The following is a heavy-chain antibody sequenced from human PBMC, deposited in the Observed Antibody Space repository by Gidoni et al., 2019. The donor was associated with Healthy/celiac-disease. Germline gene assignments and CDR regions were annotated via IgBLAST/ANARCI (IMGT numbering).Heavy chain of an antibody. CDR2: IYYSGSP. CDR1: GGSISSSSYY. Sequence: QLQLQESGPGLVKPSETLSLTCTVSGGSISSSSYYWGWIRQPPGKGLEWIGSIYYSGSPYYNPSLKSRVTISVDTSKNQFSLKLSSVTAADTAVYYCARHLRLGYYYGMDVWGQGTTVTVSS. J-gene: IGHJ6*02. CDR3: ARHLRLGYYYGMDV. D-gene: IGHD6-19*01. V-gene: IGHV4-39*01.